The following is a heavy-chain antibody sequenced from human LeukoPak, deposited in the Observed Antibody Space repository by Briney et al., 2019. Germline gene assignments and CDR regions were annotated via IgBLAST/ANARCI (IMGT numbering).Heavy chain of an antibody. V-gene: IGHV4-38-2*02. CDR2: IYHSGST. Sequence: SETLSLTCTVSGYSISSGYYWGWIRQPPGKGLEWIGSIYHSGSTYYNPSLKSRVTISVDTSKNQFSLKLSSVTAADTAVYYCAKLQSYGSGRGLYDFDYWGQGTLVTVSS. CDR1: GYSISSGYY. D-gene: IGHD3-10*01. CDR3: AKLQSYGSGRGLYDFDY. J-gene: IGHJ4*02.